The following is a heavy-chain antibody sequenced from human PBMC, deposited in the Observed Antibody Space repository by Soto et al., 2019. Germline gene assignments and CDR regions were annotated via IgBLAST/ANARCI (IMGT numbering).Heavy chain of an antibody. J-gene: IGHJ4*02. CDR3: ARKGYYPSGRINLFDS. Sequence: SETLSLTCTVAGHSINSDYYWGWIRQPPGKGLEWIGSIYPGGGTYYNPSLKSRVTISMDTSKNQFSLRLTSVTAADTAMYYCARKGYYPSGRINLFDSWGQGTLVTVSS. CDR1: GHSINSDYY. V-gene: IGHV4-38-2*02. CDR2: IYPGGGT. D-gene: IGHD3-10*01.